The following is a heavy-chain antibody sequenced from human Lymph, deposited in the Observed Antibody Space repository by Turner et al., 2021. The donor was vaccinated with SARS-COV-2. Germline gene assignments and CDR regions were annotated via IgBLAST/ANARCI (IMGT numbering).Heavy chain of an antibody. Sequence: QVQLVESGGGVVQPGRSLSLSCAASGFTFSSYGMHWVRQDPGKGLEWVAFIWYDGSNKYYADSVKGRFTISRDNSKNTLYLQMNSLRAEDTAVYYCARGSAGGDVWGQGTTVTVSS. V-gene: IGHV3-33*01. CDR1: GFTFSSYG. D-gene: IGHD6-13*01. CDR2: IWYDGSNK. CDR3: ARGSAGGDV. J-gene: IGHJ6*02.